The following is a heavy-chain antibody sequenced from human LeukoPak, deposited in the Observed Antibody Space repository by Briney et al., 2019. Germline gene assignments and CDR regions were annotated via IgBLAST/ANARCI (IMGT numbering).Heavy chain of an antibody. D-gene: IGHD5-18*01. CDR1: GYTFSNFG. CDR3: ARAEDPALVNVGDYYYYGMDV. Sequence: GASVKVSCKASGYTFSNFGITWVRQAPGQGLECMGWISAYNGNTKYTQIFQGRVTMTTDASTSTAYMELRSLRSDDTAVYYCARAEDPALVNVGDYYYYGMDVWDQGTTVTVSS. V-gene: IGHV1-18*01. J-gene: IGHJ6*02. CDR2: ISAYNGNT.